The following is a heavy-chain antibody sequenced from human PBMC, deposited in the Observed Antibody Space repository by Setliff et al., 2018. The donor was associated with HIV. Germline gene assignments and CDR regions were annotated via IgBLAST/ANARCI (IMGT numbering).Heavy chain of an antibody. CDR2: VYYSGST. Sequence: SETLSLTCTVSGGSMTTHFWSWIRQPPGKGLEWIGSVYYSGSTNYNPSLKSRVTISVDRSKNQFSLKLSPVTAADTAVYYCARDQSIAARYLFDPWGQGTLVTVSS. V-gene: IGHV4-59*11. D-gene: IGHD6-6*01. J-gene: IGHJ5*02. CDR1: GGSMTTHF. CDR3: ARDQSIAARYLFDP.